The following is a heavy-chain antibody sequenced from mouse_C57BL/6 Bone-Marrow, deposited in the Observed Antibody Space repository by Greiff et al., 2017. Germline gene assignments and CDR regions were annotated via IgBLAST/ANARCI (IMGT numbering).Heavy chain of an antibody. D-gene: IGHD2-3*01. CDR1: GFTFSDYG. V-gene: IGHV5-17*01. CDR2: ISSGSSTI. J-gene: IGHJ4*01. CDR3: ARPGDGYYGMDY. Sequence: DVKLVESGGGLVKPGGSLKLSCAASGFTFSDYGMHWVRQAPEKGLEWVAYISSGSSTIYYADTVKGRFTISRDNAKNTLCLQMTSLRAEDTAMYYCARPGDGYYGMDYWGQGTSVTVSS.